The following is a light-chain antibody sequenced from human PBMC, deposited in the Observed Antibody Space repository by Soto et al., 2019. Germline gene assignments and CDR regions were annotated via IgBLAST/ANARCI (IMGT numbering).Light chain of an antibody. V-gene: IGKV1-5*03. CDR2: KAS. CDR1: QSISSW. CDR3: QQYNNYYT. J-gene: IGKJ2*01. Sequence: DIQMTQSPSTLSASVGERVTITCRASQSISSWLAWYQQKPGKAPKLLIYKASSLESGVPSRFSGSGSGREFTLTINSLQPDDFATYYCQQYNNYYTFGQGTKLEIK.